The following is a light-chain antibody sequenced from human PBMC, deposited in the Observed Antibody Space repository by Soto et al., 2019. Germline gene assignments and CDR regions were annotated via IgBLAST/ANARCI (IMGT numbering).Light chain of an antibody. Sequence: QSALTQPASVSGSPGQAITVSCTGTSTDVGSYNLVSWYQQHPGKAPKLMIYEASKRPSGVSDRFSGSRSGNTASLTISGLQAEDEADYYCCSLTTSHTYVFGSGTKLTVL. V-gene: IGLV2-14*02. CDR2: EAS. J-gene: IGLJ1*01. CDR1: STDVGSYNL. CDR3: CSLTTSHTYV.